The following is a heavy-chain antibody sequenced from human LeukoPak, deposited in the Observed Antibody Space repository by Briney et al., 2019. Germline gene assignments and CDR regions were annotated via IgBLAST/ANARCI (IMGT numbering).Heavy chain of an antibody. J-gene: IGHJ3*02. CDR3: ARYPGLEWLLSAFDI. CDR1: GFTFSDYY. D-gene: IGHD3-3*01. V-gene: IGHV3-11*04. Sequence: GGSLRLSCAASGFTFSDYYMSWIRQAPGKGLEWVSYISSSGSTIYYADSVKGRFTISRDNAKNSLYLQMNSLRAEDTAVYYCARYPGLEWLLSAFDIWGQGTMVTVSS. CDR2: ISSSGSTI.